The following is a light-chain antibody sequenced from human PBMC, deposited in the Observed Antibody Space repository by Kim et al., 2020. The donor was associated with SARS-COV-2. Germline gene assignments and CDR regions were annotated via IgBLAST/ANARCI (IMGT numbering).Light chain of an antibody. J-gene: IGLJ2*01. CDR3: QVWDSSSDHPYVV. CDR2: YDS. Sequence: SYELTQPPSVSVAPGKTARITCGGNNIGSKSVHWYQQKPGQAPVLVIYYDSDRPSGIPERFSGSNSGNTATLTISRVEAGGEADYYCQVWDSSSDHPYVVFGGGTKLTVL. CDR1: NIGSKS. V-gene: IGLV3-21*04.